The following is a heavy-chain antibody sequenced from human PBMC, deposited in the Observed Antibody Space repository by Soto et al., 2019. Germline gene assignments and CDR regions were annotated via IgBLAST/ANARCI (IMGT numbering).Heavy chain of an antibody. J-gene: IGHJ5*02. D-gene: IGHD3-16*01. CDR1: GFNFSSYG. CDR2: ISYDGSDK. Sequence: GGSLRLSSAGSGFNFSSYGMHWVRQAPGKGLEWVAVISYDGSDKYYGDSVKGRFTISRDDSKNTLYLQMNSLRVEDTAIYYCAKTAGYDYVWGSSGLDPWGQGTLVTVSS. V-gene: IGHV3-30*18. CDR3: AKTAGYDYVWGSSGLDP.